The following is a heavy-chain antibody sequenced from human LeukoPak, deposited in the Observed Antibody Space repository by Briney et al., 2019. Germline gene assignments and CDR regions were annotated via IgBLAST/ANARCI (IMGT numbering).Heavy chain of an antibody. J-gene: IGHJ5*02. V-gene: IGHV4-34*01. D-gene: IGHD6-13*01. CDR2: INHSGST. Sequence: PSETLSLTCTVYGGSFSGYYWSWIRQPPGKGLEWIGEINHSGSTNYNPSLKSRVTISVDTSKNQFSLKLSSVTAADTAVYYCARQRQQRRFDPWGQGTLVTVSS. CDR3: ARQRQQRRFDP. CDR1: GGSFSGYY.